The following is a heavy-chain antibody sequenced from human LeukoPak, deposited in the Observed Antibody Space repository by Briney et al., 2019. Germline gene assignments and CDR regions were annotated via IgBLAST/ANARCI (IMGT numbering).Heavy chain of an antibody. D-gene: IGHD6-19*01. Sequence: SQTLSLTCAMSGDSVSSNTAAWNWIRQSPSRGLEWLGRTYYRSKWYNDYAVSVKSRISINPDTSKNQFSLQLNSVIPEDSAIYYCARDNGQWMAYDYCGHGTLVNVSS. CDR3: ARDNGQWMAYDY. V-gene: IGHV6-1*01. J-gene: IGHJ4*01. CDR1: GDSVSSNTAA. CDR2: TYYRSKWYN.